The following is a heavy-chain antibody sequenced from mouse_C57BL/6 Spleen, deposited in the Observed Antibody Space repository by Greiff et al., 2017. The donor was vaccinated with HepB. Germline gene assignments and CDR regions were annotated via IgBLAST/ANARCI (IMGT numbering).Heavy chain of an antibody. CDR3: ARYPYYGSSWFAY. CDR2: IYPGSGST. CDR1: GYTFTSYW. V-gene: IGHV1-55*01. D-gene: IGHD1-1*01. J-gene: IGHJ3*01. Sequence: VKLQQPGAELVKPGASVKMSCKASGYTFTSYWITWVKQRPGQGLEWIGDIYPGSGSTNYNEKFKSKATLTVDTSSSTAYMQLSSLTSEDSAVYYCARYPYYGSSWFAYWGQGTLVTVSA.